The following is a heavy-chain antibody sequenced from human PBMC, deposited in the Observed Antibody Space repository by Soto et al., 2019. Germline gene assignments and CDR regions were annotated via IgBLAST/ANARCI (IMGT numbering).Heavy chain of an antibody. D-gene: IGHD3-10*01. CDR3: AKSPRGEMAKA. Sequence: QVQLVQSGAEVKKPGASVTVSCKASGYTFSNYDITWVRQAPGQGLEWMAWINTYNGMTDYAQRFQGRVTMTTDTATSAAYMELRNLAADDTAVYFCAKSPRGEMAKAWGQGTLVTVSS. V-gene: IGHV1-18*01. CDR1: GYTFSNYD. J-gene: IGHJ5*02. CDR2: INTYNGMT.